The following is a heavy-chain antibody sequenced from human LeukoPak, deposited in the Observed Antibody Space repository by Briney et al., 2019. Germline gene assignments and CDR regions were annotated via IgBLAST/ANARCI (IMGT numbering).Heavy chain of an antibody. CDR1: GGSLNGYY. V-gene: IGHV4-34*01. CDR2: INHIGNT. Sequence: SETLSLTCAVNGGSLNGYYWSWIRQPPGKGLEWIGEINHIGNTNYDPSLRSRVTISVDTSKNQFSLSLTSATAADTAVYICARLGSVGYYNYQYMDIWGNGTTVTVSS. CDR3: ARLGSVGYYNYQYMDI. J-gene: IGHJ6*03. D-gene: IGHD3-10*01.